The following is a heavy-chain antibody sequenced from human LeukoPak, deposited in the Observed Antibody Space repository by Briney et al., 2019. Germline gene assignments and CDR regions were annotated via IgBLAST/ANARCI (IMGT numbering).Heavy chain of an antibody. D-gene: IGHD2-8*01. CDR1: GYTFTAYY. CDR3: ARDRSMVRFDY. Sequence: ASVKVSCKASGYTFTAYYMHWVRQAPGQGVEWMGWINPNSGDTNYAQNFQGRVTMTRDTSISTAYMELSSLRSDDTAVYYCARDRSMVRFDYWGQGTLVTVSS. J-gene: IGHJ4*02. CDR2: INPNSGDT. V-gene: IGHV1-2*02.